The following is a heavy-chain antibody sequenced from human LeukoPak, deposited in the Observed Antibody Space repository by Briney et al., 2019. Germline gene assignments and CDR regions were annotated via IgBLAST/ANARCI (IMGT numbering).Heavy chain of an antibody. V-gene: IGHV3-21*01. Sequence: GGSLRLFCAASGFTFSSYSMNWVRQAPGKGLEWFSSISSSSSYIYYADSVKGRFTISRDNAKNSLYLQMNSLRAEDTAVYYCARAYDYVWGSYGHWGQGTLVTVSS. J-gene: IGHJ4*02. CDR3: ARAYDYVWGSYGH. CDR2: ISSSSSYI. D-gene: IGHD3-16*01. CDR1: GFTFSSYS.